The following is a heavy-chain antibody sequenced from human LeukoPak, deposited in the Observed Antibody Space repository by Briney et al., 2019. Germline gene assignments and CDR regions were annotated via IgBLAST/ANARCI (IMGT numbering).Heavy chain of an antibody. D-gene: IGHD3-22*01. CDR3: ARRGYYDSSGYDY. CDR2: ISSSSSYI. CDR1: GFTFSSYS. Sequence: GGSLRLSCAASGFTFSSYSMNWVRQAPGKGLEWVSSISSSSSYIYYADSLRGRFTISRDNAKNSLYLQMNSLRAEDTAIYYCARRGYYDSSGYDYWGQGTLVTVSS. V-gene: IGHV3-21*01. J-gene: IGHJ4*02.